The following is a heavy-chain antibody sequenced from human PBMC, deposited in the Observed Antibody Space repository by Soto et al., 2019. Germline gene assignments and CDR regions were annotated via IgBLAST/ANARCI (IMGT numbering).Heavy chain of an antibody. Sequence: EVQLAESGGGLVNPGGSLRLSCVASGFPFSYSWMSWVRQAPGKGLEWVARIKSETDGGTTDYAAPVEGRFTISRDDSKNTLILQMKSLKTEDTAVYYCVTYDFIWGSYRVRWAYWGQGALITVSS. CDR2: IKSETDGGTT. D-gene: IGHD3-16*02. CDR3: VTYDFIWGSYRVRWAY. V-gene: IGHV3-15*01. CDR1: GFPFSYSW. J-gene: IGHJ4*02.